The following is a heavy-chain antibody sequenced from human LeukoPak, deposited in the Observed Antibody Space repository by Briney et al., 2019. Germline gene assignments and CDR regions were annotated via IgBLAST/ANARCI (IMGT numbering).Heavy chain of an antibody. CDR2: IRFDGSDK. V-gene: IGHV3-30*02. Sequence: PGGSLRLSCAASGFTFTYFGMHWVRQAPGKGLEWVAFIRFDGSDKYYADSVKGRFTISRDNSNNILYLQMNNLRAEDTAVYYCVKDLMRDTWFGESSGQGTLVTVSS. J-gene: IGHJ5*02. CDR1: GFTFTYFG. CDR3: VKDLMRDTWFGES. D-gene: IGHD3-10*01.